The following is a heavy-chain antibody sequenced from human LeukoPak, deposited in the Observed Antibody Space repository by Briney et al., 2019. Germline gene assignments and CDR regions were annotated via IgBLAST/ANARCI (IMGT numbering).Heavy chain of an antibody. D-gene: IGHD5-18*01. V-gene: IGHV3-48*03. J-gene: IGHJ4*02. Sequence: GGSLRLSCAASGFTFSSYEMNWIRQAPGKGLEWVSYISSGGSTIYYADSVKGRFTISRDNAKNSLYLQMNSLRAEDTAVYYCARLRGYSYGNGGFDFWGQGALVIVSS. CDR1: GFTFSSYE. CDR3: ARLRGYSYGNGGFDF. CDR2: ISSGGSTI.